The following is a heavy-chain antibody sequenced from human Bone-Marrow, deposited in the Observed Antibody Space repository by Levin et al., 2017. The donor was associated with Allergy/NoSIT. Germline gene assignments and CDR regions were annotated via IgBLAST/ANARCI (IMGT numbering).Heavy chain of an antibody. Sequence: GGSLRLSCAASGFTFSSYAMHWVRQAPGKGLEWVAVISYDGSNKYYADSVKGRFTISRDNSKNTLYLQMNSLRAEDTAVYYCAARWGGSSWYFWGQGTLVTVSS. CDR3: AARWGGSSWYF. J-gene: IGHJ4*02. V-gene: IGHV3-30-3*01. CDR2: ISYDGSNK. D-gene: IGHD6-13*01. CDR1: GFTFSSYA.